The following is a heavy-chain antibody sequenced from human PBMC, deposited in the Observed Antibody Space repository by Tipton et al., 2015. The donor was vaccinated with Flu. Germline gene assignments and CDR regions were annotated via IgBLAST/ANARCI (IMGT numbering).Heavy chain of an antibody. CDR1: GYSISSDYY. J-gene: IGHJ4*02. CDR2: IFHTGNT. D-gene: IGHD3-22*01. Sequence: TLSLTCTVSGYSISSDYYWGWIRQPPGKGLEWIGNIFHTGNTYYNPSLKSRVTISVDTSKNQFSLKVISVTAADTAVYYCARHGQTFDDNTGYSFDYWGQGILVTVSS. V-gene: IGHV4-38-2*02. CDR3: ARHGQTFDDNTGYSFDY.